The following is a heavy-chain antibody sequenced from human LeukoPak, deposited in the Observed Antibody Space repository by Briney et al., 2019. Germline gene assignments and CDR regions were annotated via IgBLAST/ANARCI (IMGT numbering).Heavy chain of an antibody. V-gene: IGHV1-8*01. J-gene: IGHJ4*02. CDR3: ARAEPRYGGNTPSPL. D-gene: IGHD4-23*01. Sequence: ASVKVSCKASGYTFTSYDINWVRQATGQGLEWMGWMNPNSGDTGYAQKFQGRVTITTDESTSTAYMELSSLRSEDTAVYYCARAEPRYGGNTPSPLWGQGTLVTVSS. CDR1: GYTFTSYD. CDR2: MNPNSGDT.